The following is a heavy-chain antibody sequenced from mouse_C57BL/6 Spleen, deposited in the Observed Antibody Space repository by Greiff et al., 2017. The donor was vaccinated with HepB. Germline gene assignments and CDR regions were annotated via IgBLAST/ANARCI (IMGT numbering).Heavy chain of an antibody. D-gene: IGHD1-1*01. CDR1: GYTFTSYW. V-gene: IGHV1-53*01. CDR2: INPSNGGT. CDR3: AFYYYGSSYYFDY. Sequence: VQLQQSGTELVKPGASVKLSCKASGYTFTSYWMHWVKQRPGQGLEWIGNINPSNGGTNYNEKFKSKATLTVDKSSSTAYMQLSSLTSEDSAVYYCAFYYYGSSYYFDYWGQGTTLTVSS. J-gene: IGHJ2*01.